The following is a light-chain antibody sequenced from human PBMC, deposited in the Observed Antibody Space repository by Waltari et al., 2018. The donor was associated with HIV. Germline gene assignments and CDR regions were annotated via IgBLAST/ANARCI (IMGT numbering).Light chain of an antibody. V-gene: IGLV2-14*02. J-gene: IGLJ2*01. CDR1: SSDIGRFNL. Sequence: QSALTQPASVSGSPGQSITISCTGTSSDIGRFNLVSWYQQHQGKVPKLIIYEVSNRPSGISDRFSGSKSGNTASLTISGLQADDEALFYCSSYASTSTPVLFGGGTQLTVL. CDR3: SSYASTSTPVL. CDR2: EVS.